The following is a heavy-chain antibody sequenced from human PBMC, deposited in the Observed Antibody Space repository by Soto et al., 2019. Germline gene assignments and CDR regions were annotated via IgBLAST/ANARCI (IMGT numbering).Heavy chain of an antibody. V-gene: IGHV4-39*01. D-gene: IGHD6-6*01. CDR2: IYYSGST. CDR1: GGSISSSSYY. Sequence: SETLSLTCTVSGGSISSSSYYWGWIRQPPGKGLEWIGSIYYSGSTYYNPSLKSRVTISVDTSKNQFSLKLSSVTAADTAVYYCASRAPPARDKPNYYYYYYGMDVWGQGTTVTVSS. CDR3: ASRAPPARDKPNYYYYYYGMDV. J-gene: IGHJ6*02.